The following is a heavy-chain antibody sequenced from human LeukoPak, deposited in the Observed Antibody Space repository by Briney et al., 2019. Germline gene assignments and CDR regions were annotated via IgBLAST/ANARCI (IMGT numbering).Heavy chain of an antibody. D-gene: IGHD3-22*01. J-gene: IGHJ3*02. Sequence: SETLSLTCSVSVGSISSHYWSWIRQPPGKELEWIGYLFHSGSTNYNPSLQSRVTISVDTSRNHFSLKLTSVTAADTAVYYCTRLLDNDSSVYPDTFDMWGQGTMVTVSS. CDR2: LFHSGST. CDR1: VGSISSHY. CDR3: TRLLDNDSSVYPDTFDM. V-gene: IGHV4-59*11.